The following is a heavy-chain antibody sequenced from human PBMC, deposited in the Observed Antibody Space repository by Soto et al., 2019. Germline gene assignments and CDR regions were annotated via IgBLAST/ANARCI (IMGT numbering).Heavy chain of an antibody. D-gene: IGHD1-1*01. V-gene: IGHV1-18*01. CDR1: GGTFSSYA. J-gene: IGHJ4*02. CDR2: ISAYDGKK. CDR3: ARTHWQPDSLEGFDF. Sequence: APVKVSCKASGGTFSSYAISWVRQAPGQGLELMGWISAYDGKKTYAEKFQGRVTLTTDTSTSTAYMELRSLRSEDTAIYFCARTHWQPDSLEGFDFWGQGTPFTVSS.